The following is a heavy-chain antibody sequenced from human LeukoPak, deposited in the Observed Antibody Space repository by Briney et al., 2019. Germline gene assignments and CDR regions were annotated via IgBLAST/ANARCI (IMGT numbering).Heavy chain of an antibody. J-gene: IGHJ4*02. CDR3: AKNSSGRYSDY. D-gene: IGHD6-19*01. V-gene: IGHV1-18*01. CDR1: GYTFTSSG. Sequence: VASVKVSCKTSGYTFTSSGITWVRQAPGQGLEWMGWISTYNGYSKYAQNLQGRVTMTADTSTTTAYMELSSLRSDDTAVYYCAKNSSGRYSDYWGQGTLVTVSS. CDR2: ISTYNGYS.